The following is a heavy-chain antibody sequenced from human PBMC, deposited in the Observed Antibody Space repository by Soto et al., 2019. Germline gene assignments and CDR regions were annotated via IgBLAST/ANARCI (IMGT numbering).Heavy chain of an antibody. CDR2: IIPIFGTA. CDR3: GSPGDSSGYYRGFAY. D-gene: IGHD3-22*01. CDR1: GGTFSSHG. Sequence: QVQLVQSGAEVKKPGSSVKVSCKASGGTFSSHGISWVRQAPGQGLEWMGGIIPIFGTANNAQKFQGRVTITADESTSTAYSEMSSLSSEDTAVYYCGSPGDSSGYYRGFAYWGQGTLVTVSS. V-gene: IGHV1-69*12. J-gene: IGHJ4*02.